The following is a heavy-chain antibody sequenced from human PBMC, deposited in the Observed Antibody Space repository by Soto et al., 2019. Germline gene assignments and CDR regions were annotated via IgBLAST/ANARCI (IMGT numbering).Heavy chain of an antibody. CDR1: GGSMSGYY. J-gene: IGHJ4*02. Sequence: KTSETLSLTCRVSGGSMSGYYWSWIRQAPGKGLEWIGYVYYTGSTNYSPSLQSRVTISVDTSNKQFSLSLRLVTAADTAVYFCARSIAVPSSHIDNWGQGIRVTVSS. CDR2: VYYTGST. D-gene: IGHD6-6*01. V-gene: IGHV4-59*01. CDR3: ARSIAVPSSHIDN.